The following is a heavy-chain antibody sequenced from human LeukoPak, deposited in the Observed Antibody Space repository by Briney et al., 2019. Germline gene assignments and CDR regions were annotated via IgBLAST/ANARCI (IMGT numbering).Heavy chain of an antibody. D-gene: IGHD3-22*01. J-gene: IGHJ4*02. CDR3: AKDAHYYDSGGYYAPFDC. CDR1: GFTFSSYA. V-gene: IGHV3-23*01. CDR2: ISGTGDST. Sequence: PGGSLRLSCAASGFTFSSYAMSWVRQAPGKGLEWVSGISGTGDSTFYADSVKGRFTISRDNSKNTLHLQMNTLRAEDTAVYYCAKDAHYYDSGGYYAPFDCWGQGTLVTVSS.